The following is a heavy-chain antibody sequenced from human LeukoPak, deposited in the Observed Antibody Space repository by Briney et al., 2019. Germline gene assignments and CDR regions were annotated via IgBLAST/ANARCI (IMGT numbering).Heavy chain of an antibody. V-gene: IGHV3-74*01. J-gene: IGHJ3*02. CDR3: VRVDWGSFAFDI. Sequence: GGSLRLSCAASGFTFSSYWMHWVRQAPGKGLVWVARINSDGSDTNYADSVKGRFTISRDNAKNSLFLQMSSLRDEDTAVYYCVRVDWGSFAFDIWGQGTMVTVSS. CDR2: INSDGSDT. D-gene: IGHD7-27*01. CDR1: GFTFSSYW.